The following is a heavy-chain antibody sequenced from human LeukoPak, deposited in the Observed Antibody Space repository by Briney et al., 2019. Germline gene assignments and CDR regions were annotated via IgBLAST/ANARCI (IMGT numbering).Heavy chain of an antibody. J-gene: IGHJ6*02. CDR1: GYTFTSYY. CDR3: ARAWGQVPAARYSGYDRYSYGLPYGMDV. CDR2: INPSGGST. D-gene: IGHD5-12*01. Sequence: ASVKVSCKASGYTFTSYYMHWVRQAPGQGLEWMGIINPSGGSTSYAQKFQGRVTMTRDTSTSTVYMELSSLRSEDTAVYYCARAWGQVPAARYSGYDRYSYGLPYGMDVWGQGTTVTVSS. V-gene: IGHV1-46*01.